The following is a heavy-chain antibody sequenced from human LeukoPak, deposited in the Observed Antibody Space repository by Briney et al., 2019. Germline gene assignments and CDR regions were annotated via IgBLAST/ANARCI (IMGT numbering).Heavy chain of an antibody. Sequence: GEALEISCKGSGYSFTSYWIGWVRQMPGKGLEWMGIIYPGDSDTRYSPSFQGQVTISADKSISTAYLQWSSLKASDTAMYYCARHVSIRFLEWLNPYYYYYMDVWGKGTAVTISS. V-gene: IGHV5-51*01. CDR2: IYPGDSDT. CDR1: GYSFTSYW. CDR3: ARHVSIRFLEWLNPYYYYYMDV. D-gene: IGHD3-3*01. J-gene: IGHJ6*03.